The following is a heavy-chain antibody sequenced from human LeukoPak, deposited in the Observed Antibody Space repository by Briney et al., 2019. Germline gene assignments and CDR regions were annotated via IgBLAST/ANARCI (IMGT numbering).Heavy chain of an antibody. V-gene: IGHV3-74*01. J-gene: IGHJ4*02. CDR1: GFTFNNYW. D-gene: IGHD6-19*01. Sequence: GGSLRLSCAASGFTFNNYWIHWVRQVPGKGLVWVSRINNDGSSASYVDSVKGRFTISRDNAKNTLFLQMNSLRAEDTAVYYCAKDGSNSSGWYGYWGQGTLVTVSS. CDR3: AKDGSNSSGWYGY. CDR2: INNDGSSA.